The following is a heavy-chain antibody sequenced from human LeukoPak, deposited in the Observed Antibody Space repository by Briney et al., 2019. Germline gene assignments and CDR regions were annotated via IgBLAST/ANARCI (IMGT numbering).Heavy chain of an antibody. CDR1: GGTFSSYA. Sequence: SVKVSCKASGGTFSSYAISWVRQAPGQGLEWMGRIIPILGIANYAQKFQGRVTITADESTSTAYMELSSLRSEDTAVYYCATFPEGYSYGFNWFDPWGQGTLVTVSS. V-gene: IGHV1-69*04. J-gene: IGHJ5*02. CDR3: ATFPEGYSYGFNWFDP. CDR2: IIPILGIA. D-gene: IGHD5-18*01.